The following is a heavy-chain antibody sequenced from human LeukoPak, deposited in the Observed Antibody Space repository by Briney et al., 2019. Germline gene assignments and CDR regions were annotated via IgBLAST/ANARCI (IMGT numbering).Heavy chain of an antibody. CDR3: ARLGYCSGGSCYQRTFYYYYYMDV. CDR2: INHSGST. Sequence: SETLSLTCAVYGGSFSGYYWSWIRQPPGKGLEWIGEINHSGSTNYNPSLKSRVTISVDTSKNQFSLKLSSVTAADTAVYYCARLGYCSGGSCYQRTFYYYYYMDVWGKGTTVTVSS. V-gene: IGHV4-34*01. J-gene: IGHJ6*03. CDR1: GGSFSGYY. D-gene: IGHD2-15*01.